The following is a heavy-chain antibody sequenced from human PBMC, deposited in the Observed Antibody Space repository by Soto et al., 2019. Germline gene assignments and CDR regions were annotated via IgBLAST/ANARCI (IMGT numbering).Heavy chain of an antibody. CDR3: AIILGTGTTGFDP. Sequence: GASVKVSCKSSGYTFTGYYMHWVRQAPGQGREWMGLINPNSGGRSYAQKFQGRVTMTRDTSISTAYMELSRLRSDDTAVYYCAIILGTGTTGFDPWGQGTLVTVSS. J-gene: IGHJ5*02. CDR2: INPNSGGR. CDR1: GYTFTGYY. V-gene: IGHV1-2*02. D-gene: IGHD1-7*01.